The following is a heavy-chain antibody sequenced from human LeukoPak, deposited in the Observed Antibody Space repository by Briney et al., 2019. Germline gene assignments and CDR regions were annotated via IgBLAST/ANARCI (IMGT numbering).Heavy chain of an antibody. CDR3: ARHFFVGAEDAFDI. J-gene: IGHJ3*02. CDR1: GGSISSEGYY. CDR2: IYYSGST. D-gene: IGHD2/OR15-2a*01. V-gene: IGHV4-39*01. Sequence: PSETLSLTCTVSGGSISSEGYYWAWIRQPPGKGLEWIGSIYYSGSTYYDPSLKSRVTISVDTSKNQFSLKLTSVTAADTAVYYCARHFFVGAEDAFDIWGQGTMVTVSS.